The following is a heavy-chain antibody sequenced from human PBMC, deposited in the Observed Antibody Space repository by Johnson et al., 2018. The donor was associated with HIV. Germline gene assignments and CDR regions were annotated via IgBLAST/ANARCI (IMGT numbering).Heavy chain of an antibody. CDR2: INWNGGST. V-gene: IGHV3-20*04. J-gene: IGHJ3*02. CDR3: ARRDGFDYGNAFDI. Sequence: VLLLESGGSVVRPGGSLRLSCAASGFTFDDHGMSWVLQAPGKGLEWVSGINWNGGSTGYADSVMGRFTISRDNAKNSLYLQMNRLRAEDTALYYCARRDGFDYGNAFDIWGQGTMVTVSS. CDR1: GFTFDDHG. D-gene: IGHD5-12*01.